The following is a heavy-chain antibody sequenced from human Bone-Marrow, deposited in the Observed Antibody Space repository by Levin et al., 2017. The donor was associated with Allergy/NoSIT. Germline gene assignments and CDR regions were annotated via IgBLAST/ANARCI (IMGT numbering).Heavy chain of an antibody. D-gene: IGHD2-21*02. CDR2: MYYTGST. J-gene: IGHJ4*02. CDR3: ARALAYCRGDCYSGYFDY. V-gene: IGHV4-30-4*01. Sequence: RPSETLSLTCNVSGGSINSEDHYWAWIRQPPGKGLEWIGYMYYTGSTYHTPSLKSRLSTTVDRSKNQFTLTLSSVTAADTAVYYCARALAYCRGDCYSGYFDYWGLGILVTVSS. CDR1: GGSINSEDHY.